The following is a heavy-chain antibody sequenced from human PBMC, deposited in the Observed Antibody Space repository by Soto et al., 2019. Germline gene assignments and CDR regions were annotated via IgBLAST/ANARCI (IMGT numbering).Heavy chain of an antibody. CDR3: AKERSVVATTPEFDY. Sequence: QVQLVESGGGVVQPGRSLRLSCAASGFTFSSFGMHWVRQAPGKGLEWVAVASSDGSYTYYADSVKGRFTISRDNSNDMLNAQLNLLRATHPALYYCAKERSVVATTPEFDYWGEGTLVTASS. J-gene: IGHJ4*02. V-gene: IGHV3-30*18. D-gene: IGHD1-26*01. CDR1: GFTFSSFG. CDR2: ASSDGSYT.